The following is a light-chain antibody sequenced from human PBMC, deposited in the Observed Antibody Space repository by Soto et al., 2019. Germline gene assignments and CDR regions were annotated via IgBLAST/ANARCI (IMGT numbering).Light chain of an antibody. Sequence: QSVLTQPASVSGSPGQSITISCTGTSSDVGGYNFVSWYQQHPGKAPKLMISEVSNRPSGVSNRFSGSKSGNTASLTISGLQTEDEADYYCSSYTITTAPVFGSGTKVTVL. J-gene: IGLJ1*01. CDR2: EVS. CDR3: SSYTITTAPV. CDR1: SSDVGGYNF. V-gene: IGLV2-14*01.